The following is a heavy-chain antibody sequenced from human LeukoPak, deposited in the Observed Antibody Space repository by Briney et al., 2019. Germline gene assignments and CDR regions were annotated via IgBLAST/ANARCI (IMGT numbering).Heavy chain of an antibody. V-gene: IGHV3-74*01. D-gene: IGHD3-22*01. Sequence: HSGGSLRLSCAASGFTFSAFWMHWVRQAPGKGLVWVSRINSGDSRTTYADSVKGRFTISRDNAKNTLYLQMNSLRAEDTAVYYCARGLVHDTSGYYSDYWGQGTLVTVST. CDR2: INSGDSRT. CDR1: GFTFSAFW. J-gene: IGHJ4*02. CDR3: ARGLVHDTSGYYSDY.